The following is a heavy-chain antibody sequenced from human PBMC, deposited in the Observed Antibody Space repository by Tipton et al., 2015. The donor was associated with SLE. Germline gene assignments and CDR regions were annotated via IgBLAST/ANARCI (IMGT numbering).Heavy chain of an antibody. CDR1: GGSISSNIHY. D-gene: IGHD2-15*01. V-gene: IGHV4-39*07. CDR3: ARDAYCSGGSCYGFDS. J-gene: IGHJ4*02. CDR2: IYYSGNT. Sequence: TLSLTCTVSGGSISSNIHYWAWIRQPPGKGLEWIGTIYYSGNTYYNPSLKSRVTISVDTSKNQFSLTVSSVTAADTAVYHCARDAYCSGGSCYGFDSWGPGTLVAVSS.